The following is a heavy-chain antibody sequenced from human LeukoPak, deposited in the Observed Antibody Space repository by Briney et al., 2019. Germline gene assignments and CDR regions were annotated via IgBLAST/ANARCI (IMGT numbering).Heavy chain of an antibody. CDR1: GGTFSSYA. D-gene: IGHD3-9*01. Sequence: SVKVSCKASGGTFSSYAISWVQQAPGQGLEWMGGIIPIFGTANYAQKFQGRVTITADESTSTAYMELSSLRSEDTAVYYCARELRYFDWSNTGSGMDVWGQGTTVTVSS. CDR3: ARELRYFDWSNTGSGMDV. J-gene: IGHJ6*02. CDR2: IIPIFGTA. V-gene: IGHV1-69*01.